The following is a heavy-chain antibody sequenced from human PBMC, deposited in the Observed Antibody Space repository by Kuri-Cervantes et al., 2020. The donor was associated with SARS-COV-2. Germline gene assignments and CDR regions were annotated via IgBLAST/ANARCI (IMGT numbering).Heavy chain of an antibody. J-gene: IGHJ5*02. CDR2: MHASGST. CDR3: ARDGTYSSSWRNWFDP. Sequence: LRLSCTVSGDSISSNNYYWSWIRQPAGRGLQYIGRMHASGSTMYNPSLRSRVTISLDTSKNQFSLKLSSVTAADTAVYYCARDGTYSSSWRNWFDPWGQGTLVTVSS. CDR1: GDSISSNNYY. D-gene: IGHD6-13*01. V-gene: IGHV4-61*02.